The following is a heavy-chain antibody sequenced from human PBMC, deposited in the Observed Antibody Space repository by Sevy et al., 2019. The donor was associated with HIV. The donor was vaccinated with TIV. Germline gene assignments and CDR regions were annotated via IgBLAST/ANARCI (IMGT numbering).Heavy chain of an antibody. CDR2: ISAYNGNT. D-gene: IGHD2-15*01. CDR1: GYTFTSYG. J-gene: IGHJ1*01. Sequence: ASVKVSCKASGYTFTSYGISWVRQAPGQGLEWMGWISAYNGNTNYAQKLQGRVTMTTDTSTSTPDMELRSLGSDDTAVYYCARERKRYCSGGSCSEYFQHWGEGTLVTVSS. V-gene: IGHV1-18*01. CDR3: ARERKRYCSGGSCSEYFQH.